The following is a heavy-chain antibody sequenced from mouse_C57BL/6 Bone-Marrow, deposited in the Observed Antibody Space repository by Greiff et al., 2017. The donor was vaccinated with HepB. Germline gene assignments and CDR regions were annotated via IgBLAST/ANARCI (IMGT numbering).Heavy chain of an antibody. V-gene: IGHV5-15*04. J-gene: IGHJ4*01. CDR2: ISNLAYSI. CDR1: GFTFSDYG. Sequence: EVKLEESGGGLVQPGGSLKLSCAASGFTFSDYGMAWVRQAPRKGPEWVAFISNLAYSIYYADTVTGRFTISRENAKNTLYLEMSSLRSEDTAMYYCARQDTAMDYWGQGTSVTVSS. D-gene: IGHD3-3*01. CDR3: ARQDTAMDY.